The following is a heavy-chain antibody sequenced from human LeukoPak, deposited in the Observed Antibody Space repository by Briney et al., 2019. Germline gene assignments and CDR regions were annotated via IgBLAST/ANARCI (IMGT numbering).Heavy chain of an antibody. D-gene: IGHD5-12*01. CDR1: GYTFTSYY. Sequence: ASVKVSCKTSGYTFTSYYMHWVRQDPGQGLEWMGIINPSGGSTSYAQKFQGRVTMTRDTSTSTVYMELSSLRSEDTAVYYCALDIVATIDYWGQGTLVTVSS. CDR2: INPSGGST. CDR3: ALDIVATIDY. J-gene: IGHJ4*02. V-gene: IGHV1-46*01.